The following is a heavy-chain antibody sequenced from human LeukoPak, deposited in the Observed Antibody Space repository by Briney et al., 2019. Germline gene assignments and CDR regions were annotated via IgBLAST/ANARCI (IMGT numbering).Heavy chain of an antibody. CDR3: ARDWGSTGYDLYDS. V-gene: IGHV3-7*01. J-gene: IGHJ4*02. Sequence: GGSLRLSCAASGFIFSNYWMAWVRQAPGKGLEWVAHIRQDGSERHYVDSVKDRFTISRDNAKNSLDLQMDSLRAEDTAVYYCARDWGSTGYDLYDSWGQGTLVTVSS. CDR1: GFIFSNYW. D-gene: IGHD5-12*01. CDR2: IRQDGSER.